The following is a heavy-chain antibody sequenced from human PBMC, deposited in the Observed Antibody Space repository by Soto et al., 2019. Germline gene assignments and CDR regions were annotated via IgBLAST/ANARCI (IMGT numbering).Heavy chain of an antibody. Sequence: EVQLVESEGGLVKPGGSLRLSCAASGFTFSSYSMNWVHQAPGKGLEWVSSISSSSSYIYYADSVKGRFTISRDNAKNSVYLQMNSLRAEDTAVYYCARDQRGWSMIGVVITTGYWGQGTLVTVSA. CDR2: ISSSSSYI. J-gene: IGHJ4*02. D-gene: IGHD3-22*01. V-gene: IGHV3-21*01. CDR3: ARDQRGWSMIGVVITTGY. CDR1: GFTFSSYS.